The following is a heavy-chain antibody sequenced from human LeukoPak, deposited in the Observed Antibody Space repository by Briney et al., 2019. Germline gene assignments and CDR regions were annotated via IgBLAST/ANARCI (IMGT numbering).Heavy chain of an antibody. CDR1: GGTFSSYA. V-gene: IGHV1-69*04. D-gene: IGHD3-10*01. J-gene: IGHJ6*02. CDR3: ARDQGVTDPPPYGLDV. Sequence: GASVKVSFKASGGTFSSYAISWVRQAPGQGLECMGRIIPILGIATYAQKFQGRVTITADKSTSTAYMELSSLSSEDTAVYYCARDQGVTDPPPYGLDVWGQGTTVTVSS. CDR2: IIPILGIA.